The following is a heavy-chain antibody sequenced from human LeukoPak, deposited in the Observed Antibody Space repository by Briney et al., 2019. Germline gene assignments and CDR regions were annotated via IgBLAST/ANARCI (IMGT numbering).Heavy chain of an antibody. D-gene: IGHD2-2*01. V-gene: IGHV3-9*01. CDR2: ITGNSARV. Sequence: GGSLRLSCAASGFIFGDYAIHWVRQGPGKGLEWVSGITGNSARVGYADSVKGRFTISRDDAKNSLYLQMNSLRPEDTALYFCAKGEGYCSSSSCVFDYWGQGTLVTVSS. CDR3: AKGEGYCSSSSCVFDY. CDR1: GFIFGDYA. J-gene: IGHJ4*02.